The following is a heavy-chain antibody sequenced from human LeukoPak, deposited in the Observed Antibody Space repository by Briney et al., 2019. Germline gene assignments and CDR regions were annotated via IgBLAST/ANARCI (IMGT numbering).Heavy chain of an antibody. CDR1: GGSISSSSYY. CDR2: IYTSGST. Sequence: SETLSLTCTVSGGSISSSSYYWSWIRQPAGKGLEWIGRIYTSGSTNYNPSLKSRVTMSVDTSKNQFSLKLSSVTAADTAVYYCARDQDGGNSLSVWGQGTLVTVSS. V-gene: IGHV4-61*02. CDR3: ARDQDGGNSLSV. J-gene: IGHJ4*02. D-gene: IGHD4-23*01.